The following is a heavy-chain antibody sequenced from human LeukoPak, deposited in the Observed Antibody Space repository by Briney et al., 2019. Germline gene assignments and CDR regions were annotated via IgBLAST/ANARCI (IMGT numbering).Heavy chain of an antibody. CDR3: AKSPRIAVAGSLDY. CDR1: GFTVSSNY. Sequence: GGSLRLSCAASGFTVSSNYMSWVRQAPGKGLEWVSAISGSGGSTYYADSVKGRFTISRDNSKNTLYLQMNSLRAEDTAVYYCAKSPRIAVAGSLDYWGQGTLVTVSS. V-gene: IGHV3-23*01. J-gene: IGHJ4*02. D-gene: IGHD6-19*01. CDR2: ISGSGGST.